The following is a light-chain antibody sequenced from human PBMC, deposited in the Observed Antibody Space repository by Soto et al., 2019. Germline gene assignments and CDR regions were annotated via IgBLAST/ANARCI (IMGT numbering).Light chain of an antibody. CDR3: CLYVGATTYV. J-gene: IGLJ1*01. V-gene: IGLV2-23*01. CDR1: SGYVGTYSL. CDR2: EGH. Sequence: QSALAQPASVSGSPGQSITISCTGASGYVGTYSLVSWYKQHPGKDPKVVIYEGHKRPSGVPDRFSGSTSVNTASLTISGLQSDDEADYYCCLYVGATTYVFGTGTKLTVL.